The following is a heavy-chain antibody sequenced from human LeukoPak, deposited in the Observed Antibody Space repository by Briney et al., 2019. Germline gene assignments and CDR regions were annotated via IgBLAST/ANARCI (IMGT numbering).Heavy chain of an antibody. CDR2: IKPDGTEK. CDR1: GFTFTDSW. V-gene: IGHV3-7*01. CDR3: ARTDGGVYDY. Sequence: GGSLRLSCAASGFTFTDSWMSWVRQPPGKGLEWVVNIKPDGTEKYYVDSLKGRFTVSRDNTKNSLYLQMSSLRAEDTAVYYCARTDGGVYDYWGQGTLVTVSS. J-gene: IGHJ4*02.